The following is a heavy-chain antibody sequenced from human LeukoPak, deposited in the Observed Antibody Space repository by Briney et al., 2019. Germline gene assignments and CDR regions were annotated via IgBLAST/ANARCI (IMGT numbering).Heavy chain of an antibody. CDR3: ARDSTRYCSGGSCYSYYYYYYMDV. V-gene: IGHV3-7*01. CDR2: INQDGSEK. D-gene: IGHD2-15*01. J-gene: IGHJ6*03. Sequence: KSGGSLRLTCAASGFTFNIYWMSWVRQTPGKGLEWVANINQDGSEKYYVDSVKGRFTISRDNARNSLYLQMNSLRAEDTAVYYCARDSTRYCSGGSCYSYYYYYYMDVWGKGTTVTVSS. CDR1: GFTFNIYW.